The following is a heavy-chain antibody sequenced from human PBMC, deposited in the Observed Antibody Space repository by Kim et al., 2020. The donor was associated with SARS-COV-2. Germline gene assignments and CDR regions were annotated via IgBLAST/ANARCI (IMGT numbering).Heavy chain of an antibody. CDR3: ARTPFDYGDYYFDY. D-gene: IGHD4-17*01. V-gene: IGHV1-3*01. J-gene: IGHJ4*02. Sequence: SPKFQGRVTLTRDTSASTAYMELSSLRSEDTAVYYCARTPFDYGDYYFDYWGQGTLVTVSS.